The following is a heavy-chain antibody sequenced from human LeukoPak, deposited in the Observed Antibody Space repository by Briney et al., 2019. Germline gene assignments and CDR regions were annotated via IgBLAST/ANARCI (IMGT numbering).Heavy chain of an antibody. V-gene: IGHV4-4*07. D-gene: IGHD6-13*01. CDR3: ARVSSSWYQDWYFDL. J-gene: IGHJ2*01. Sequence: SEALSLTCTVSGGSISNYYWSWIRQPAGKGLEWIGRIYISGSTNYNPSLKSRVTMSVDTSKNQFSLKLSSMIAADTAVYYCARVSSSWYQDWYFDLWGRGTLVTVPS. CDR1: GGSISNYY. CDR2: IYISGST.